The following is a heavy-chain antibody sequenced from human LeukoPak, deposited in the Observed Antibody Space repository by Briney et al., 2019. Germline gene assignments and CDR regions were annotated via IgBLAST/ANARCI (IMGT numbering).Heavy chain of an antibody. CDR1: GFTFTNYG. CDR2: ISSSSSYI. J-gene: IGHJ5*02. V-gene: IGHV3-21*01. CDR3: ARDRVGATSGWFDP. D-gene: IGHD1-26*01. Sequence: PGGSLRLSCAASGFTFTNYGMHWVRQAPGKGLEWVSSISSSSSYIYYADSVKGRFTISRDNAKNSLYLQMNSLRAEDTAVYYCARDRVGATSGWFDPWGQGTLVTVSS.